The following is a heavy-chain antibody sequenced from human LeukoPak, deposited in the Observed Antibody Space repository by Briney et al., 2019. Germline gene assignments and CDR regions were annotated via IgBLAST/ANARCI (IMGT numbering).Heavy chain of an antibody. CDR1: GFTFSSYG. Sequence: GRSLRLSCAASGFTFSSYGMHWVRQAPGKGLGWVAVISYDGSNKYYADSVKGRFTISRDNSKNTLYLQMNSLRAEDTAVYYCARVRWGGLYYFDYWGQGTLVTVSS. V-gene: IGHV3-30*03. CDR2: ISYDGSNK. CDR3: ARVRWGGLYYFDY. D-gene: IGHD3-16*01. J-gene: IGHJ4*02.